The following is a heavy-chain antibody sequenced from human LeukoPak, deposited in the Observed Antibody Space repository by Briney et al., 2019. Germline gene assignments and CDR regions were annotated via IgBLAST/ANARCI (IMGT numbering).Heavy chain of an antibody. V-gene: IGHV3-23*01. CDR1: GFTFSSYA. CDR2: VSGSGGST. J-gene: IGHJ4*02. D-gene: IGHD6-13*01. Sequence: PGGSLRLSCAASGFTFSSYAMSWVRQAPGKGLEWVSAVSGSGGSTYYADSVKGRFTISRDNSKNTLYLQMNSLRAEDTAVYYCAKDFFGSSWYIGYWGQGTLVTVSS. CDR3: AKDFFGSSWYIGY.